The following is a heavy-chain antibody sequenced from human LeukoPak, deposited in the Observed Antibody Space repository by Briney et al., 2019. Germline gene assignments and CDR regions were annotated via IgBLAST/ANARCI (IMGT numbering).Heavy chain of an antibody. Sequence: ASVKVSCKASGYTFNDYYMHWVQQAPGKGLEWMGRVDPEDGETIYAEKFQGRVTITADTSTDTAYMELSSLRSEDTAVYYCATAYGPYWGQGTLVTVSS. CDR2: VDPEDGET. V-gene: IGHV1-69-2*01. CDR1: GYTFNDYY. CDR3: ATAYGPY. D-gene: IGHD3-10*01. J-gene: IGHJ4*02.